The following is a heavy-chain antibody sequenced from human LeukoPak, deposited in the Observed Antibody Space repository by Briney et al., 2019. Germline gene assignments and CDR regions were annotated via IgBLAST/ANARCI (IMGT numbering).Heavy chain of an antibody. V-gene: IGHV3-11*04. D-gene: IGHD3-22*01. CDR2: IRSSGSTI. CDR3: ARTWDYYDSSGYYFSWFDP. CDR1: GFTFSDYY. J-gene: IGHJ5*02. Sequence: PGGSLRLSCAASGFTFSDYYMSWIRQAPGKGLEWVSYIRSSGSTIYYADSVKGRFTISRDNAKNSLYLQMNSLRAEDTAVYYCARTWDYYDSSGYYFSWFDPWGQGTLVTVSS.